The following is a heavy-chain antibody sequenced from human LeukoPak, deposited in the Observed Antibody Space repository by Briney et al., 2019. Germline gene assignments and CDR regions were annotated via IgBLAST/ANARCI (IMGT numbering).Heavy chain of an antibody. V-gene: IGHV3-23*01. J-gene: IGHJ4*02. CDR3: AKAPVTTCRGAFCYPFDY. CDR2: ISDTGNT. D-gene: IGHD2-15*01. Sequence: GGSLRLSCAASGFTFRSYAMSWVRQAPGKGLEWVSAISDTGNTYHADSVKGRFTISRDSSKNTLFLQMNRLRPEDAAVYYCAKAPVTTCRGAFCYPFDYWGLGTLVTVSS. CDR1: GFTFRSYA.